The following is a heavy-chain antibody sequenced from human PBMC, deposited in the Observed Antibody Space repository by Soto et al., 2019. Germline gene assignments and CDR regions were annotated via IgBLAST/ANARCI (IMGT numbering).Heavy chain of an antibody. CDR1: GGSFSGYY. V-gene: IGHV4-34*01. J-gene: IGHJ6*02. CDR2: INPSGST. Sequence: SETLSLTCAVSGGSFSGYYWSWIRQPPGKGLEWIGEINPSGSTNYNPSLTIRVTISVDTSKNQFSLKLSSVTAADTAVYYCDRAPGRRFFELFPSPGMEVWAQGTTVTVS. CDR3: DRAPGRRFFELFPSPGMEV. D-gene: IGHD3-3*01.